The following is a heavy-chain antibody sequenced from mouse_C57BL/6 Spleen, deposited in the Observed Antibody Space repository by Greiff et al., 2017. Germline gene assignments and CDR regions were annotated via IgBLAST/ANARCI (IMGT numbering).Heavy chain of an antibody. CDR3: ASPKNRLYYYGSSYDAMDY. V-gene: IGHV2-2*01. D-gene: IGHD1-1*01. CDR1: GFSLTSYG. Sequence: QVQLKESGPGLVQPSQSLSITCTVSGFSLTSYGVHWVRQSPGKGLEWLGVIWSGGSTDYNAAFISRLSISKDNSKSQVFFKMNSLQADDTAIYYCASPKNRLYYYGSSYDAMDYWGQGTSVTVSS. J-gene: IGHJ4*01. CDR2: IWSGGST.